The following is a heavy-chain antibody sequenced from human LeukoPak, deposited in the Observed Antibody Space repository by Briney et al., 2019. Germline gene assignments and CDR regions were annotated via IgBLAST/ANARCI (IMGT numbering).Heavy chain of an antibody. V-gene: IGHV4-59*08. D-gene: IGHD3-10*01. Sequence: SETLSLTCTVSGGSISSYYWSWIRQPPGKGLEWIGYIYYSGSTNYNPSLKSRVTISVDTSKNQFSLKLSSVTAADTAVYYCARLPYYYGSGSYWWFDPWGQGTLVTVSS. J-gene: IGHJ5*02. CDR3: ARLPYYYGSGSYWWFDP. CDR1: GGSISSYY. CDR2: IYYSGST.